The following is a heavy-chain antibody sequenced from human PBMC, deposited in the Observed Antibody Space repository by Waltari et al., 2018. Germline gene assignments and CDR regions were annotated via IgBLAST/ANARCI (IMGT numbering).Heavy chain of an antibody. CDR1: GGTFSSYA. CDR2: INLIIGTA. V-gene: IGHV1-69*14. J-gene: IGHJ4*02. Sequence: QVQLVQSGAEVKKPGSSVKVSCKASGGTFSSYAISWVRQAPGQGLEWMGGINLIIGTANYAQKFQGRVTITADKSTSADYMELSSLRSEDTAVYYGARAGNDGTTPVDYWGQGTLVTVSS. CDR3: ARAGNDGTTPVDY. D-gene: IGHD4-4*01.